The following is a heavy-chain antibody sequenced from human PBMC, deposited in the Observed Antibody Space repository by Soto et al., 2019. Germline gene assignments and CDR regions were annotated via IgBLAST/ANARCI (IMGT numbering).Heavy chain of an antibody. CDR2: IYWDDDK. CDR1: GFSLSTSGVG. Sequence: SGPTRVNTRQTLTLSGAFAGFSLSTSGVGVGWIRQPPGKALEWLALIYWDDDKRYSPSLKSRLTITKDTSKNQVVLTMTNMDPVDTATYYCAHRRRGYCSGGSCSADFQHWGQGTLVTVSS. D-gene: IGHD2-15*01. J-gene: IGHJ1*01. V-gene: IGHV2-5*02. CDR3: AHRRRGYCSGGSCSADFQH.